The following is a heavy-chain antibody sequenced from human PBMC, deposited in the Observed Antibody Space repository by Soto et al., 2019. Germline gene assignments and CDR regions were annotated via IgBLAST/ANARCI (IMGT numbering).Heavy chain of an antibody. CDR2: INAGNGNT. CDR3: ARVRFPMRRPGEQ. V-gene: IGHV1-3*01. Sequence: ASVKVSCKASGYTFTSYAMHWVRQAPGQRLEWMGWINAGNGNTKYSQKFQGRVTITRDTSASTAYRELSSLRSEDTLFHYTARVRFPMRRPGEQRAQG. J-gene: IGHJ4*02. CDR1: GYTFTSYA. D-gene: IGHD4-17*01.